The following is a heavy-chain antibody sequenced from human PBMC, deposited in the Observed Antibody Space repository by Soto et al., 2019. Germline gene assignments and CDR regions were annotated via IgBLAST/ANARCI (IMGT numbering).Heavy chain of an antibody. CDR2: MNAKSGDT. V-gene: IGHV1-8*01. CDR1: GYTFSDFD. CDR3: ARGNPFNYAGFDV. D-gene: IGHD3-16*01. J-gene: IGHJ6*02. Sequence: QAHLEQSGAEVKRPGASVKVSCKASGYTFSDFDINWLRQASGQRPEWMGWMNAKSGDTFFAQRFQGKFNMTWDTSLSTAYLEVGSLTSDDTALYYCARGNPFNYAGFDVWGQGTTVAVSS.